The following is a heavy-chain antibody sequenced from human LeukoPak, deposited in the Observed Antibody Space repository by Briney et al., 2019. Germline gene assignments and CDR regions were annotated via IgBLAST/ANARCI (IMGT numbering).Heavy chain of an antibody. CDR3: ARDLSGVTGYTYGRGIDY. D-gene: IGHD5-18*01. J-gene: IGHJ4*02. CDR2: IKKDGSEK. V-gene: IGHV3-7*01. Sequence: GGSLRLSCAASGFTFSSYWMSWVRQAPGKGLEWVANIKKDGSEKYHVDSVKGRFTISRDNAKTSLYLQMNSLRAEDTAVYYCARDLSGVTGYTYGRGIDYWGQGTLVTVSS. CDR1: GFTFSSYW.